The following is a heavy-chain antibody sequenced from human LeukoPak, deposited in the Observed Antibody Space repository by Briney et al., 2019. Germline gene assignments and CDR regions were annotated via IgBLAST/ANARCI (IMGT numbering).Heavy chain of an antibody. Sequence: SETLSLTCGVSGDSISSHHWNWIRQLPGKGLEWIGYIYYSGITGYNPSLKSRVTISVDTSKNQFSLKLSSVTAADTAVYYCARLGQSDYYGSGSYYSLDYWGQGTLVTVSS. V-gene: IGHV4-59*08. CDR3: ARLGQSDYYGSGSYYSLDY. D-gene: IGHD3-10*01. J-gene: IGHJ4*02. CDR2: IYYSGIT. CDR1: GDSISSHH.